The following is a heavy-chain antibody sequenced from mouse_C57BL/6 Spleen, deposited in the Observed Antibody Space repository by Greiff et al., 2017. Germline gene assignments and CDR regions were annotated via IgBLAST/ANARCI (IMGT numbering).Heavy chain of an antibody. Sequence: QVQLQQPGAELVMPGASVKLSCKASGYTFTSYWMHWVKQRPGQGLAWIGEIDPSDSYTNYNQKFKGKSTLTVDKSSSTAYMQLSSLTSEDSAVYYCARGGELTGTYYFDYWGQGTTLTVSS. V-gene: IGHV1-69*01. J-gene: IGHJ2*01. CDR2: IDPSDSYT. D-gene: IGHD4-1*01. CDR1: GYTFTSYW. CDR3: ARGGELTGTYYFDY.